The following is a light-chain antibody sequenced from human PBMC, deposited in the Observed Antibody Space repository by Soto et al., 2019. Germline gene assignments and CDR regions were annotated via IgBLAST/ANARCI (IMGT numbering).Light chain of an antibody. V-gene: IGKV1-5*03. CDR2: KAS. J-gene: IGKJ2*01. CDR3: QQYNSYSMYT. CDR1: QSISSW. Sequence: DIQMTQSPSTLSASVGDRVTITCRASQSISSWLAWYQQKPGQAPKLLIYKASNLQIGVPSRFSGSGSGTEFTLTISSLQPDDFATYYCQQYNSYSMYTFGQGTKLEIK.